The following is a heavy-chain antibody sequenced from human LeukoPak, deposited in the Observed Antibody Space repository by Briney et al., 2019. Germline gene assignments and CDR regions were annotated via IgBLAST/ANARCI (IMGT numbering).Heavy chain of an antibody. Sequence: ASVRLSYTPSEHTFTRSYLHWGPQAPGQGLEWWGWINANSDVTNYAQTFQGRVTMTRDTSISKAYMELSRLRSDDTAVYYCAREDLGDDILAGHNWFDPWGQGTLVTVSS. V-gene: IGHV1-2*02. CDR2: INANSDVT. CDR1: EHTFTRSY. D-gene: IGHD3-9*01. CDR3: AREDLGDDILAGHNWFDP. J-gene: IGHJ5*02.